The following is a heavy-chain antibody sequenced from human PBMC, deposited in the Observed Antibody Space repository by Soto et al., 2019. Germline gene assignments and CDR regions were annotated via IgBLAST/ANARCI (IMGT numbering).Heavy chain of an antibody. V-gene: IGHV3-23*01. D-gene: IGHD2-2*01. Sequence: SVRLSCGGCGFTFRSYAMFWVRQAPGKGLEGVSSISVSGDRTFFADSVKGRFTISRDNFRNTLHLQMNSLRAEDTGVYYCAKDGDSITKNKPLDYWAQGTLFTLYS. J-gene: IGHJ4*03. CDR1: GFTFRSYA. CDR2: ISVSGDRT. CDR3: AKDGDSITKNKPLDY.